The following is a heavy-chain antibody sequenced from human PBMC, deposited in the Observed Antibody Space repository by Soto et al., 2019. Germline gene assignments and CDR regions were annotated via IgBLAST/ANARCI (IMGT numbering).Heavy chain of an antibody. V-gene: IGHV1-18*01. CDR1: GYPFTSYG. Sequence: QGHLLQSGDEVKTPGASVRVSCRASGYPFTSYGISLVRQAPGQGLEWVAWISAYNGNRDTAQKFQGRVTMTLDTSTDTAHMELGDLTSADPGVYYCARGRIVASIHDAFEIWGQGTKVTVSS. CDR3: ARGRIVASIHDAFEI. D-gene: IGHD5-12*01. J-gene: IGHJ3*02. CDR2: ISAYNGNR.